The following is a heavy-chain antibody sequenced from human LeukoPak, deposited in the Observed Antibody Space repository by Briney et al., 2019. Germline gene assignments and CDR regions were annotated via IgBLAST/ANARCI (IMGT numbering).Heavy chain of an antibody. J-gene: IGHJ4*02. Sequence: ASVKVSCKASGYTFTACYIHWVRQAPGQGLEWMGWINPNTGGTKYAERFQDRATMTRDTSISTAYMDLSSLRSDDTAVYYCAETSDSSGYSLNYWGQGTLVTVSS. V-gene: IGHV1-2*02. CDR1: GYTFTACY. CDR2: INPNTGGT. D-gene: IGHD3-22*01. CDR3: AETSDSSGYSLNY.